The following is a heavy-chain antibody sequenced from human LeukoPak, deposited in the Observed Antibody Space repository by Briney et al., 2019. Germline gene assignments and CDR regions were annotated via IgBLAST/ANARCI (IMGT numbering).Heavy chain of an antibody. V-gene: IGHV4-59*08. Sequence: SETLSLTCTVSGGSISSYYWSWIRQPPGKGLEWIGYIYYSGSTNYNPSLKIRVTISVDTSKNQFSLKLSSVTAADTAVYYCARQVYYGSETLFDYWGQGTLVTVSS. D-gene: IGHD3-10*01. J-gene: IGHJ4*02. CDR1: GGSISSYY. CDR3: ARQVYYGSETLFDY. CDR2: IYYSGST.